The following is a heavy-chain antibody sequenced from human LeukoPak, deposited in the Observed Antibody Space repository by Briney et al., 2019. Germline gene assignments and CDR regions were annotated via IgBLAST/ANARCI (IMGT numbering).Heavy chain of an antibody. CDR1: GYTLTGLS. Sequence: GASVKVSCKVSGYTLTGLSMHWVRQAPGKGLEWMGGFDPEDGETIYAQKFQGRVTMTEDTSTDTAYMELSSLRSEDTAVYYCATDLVGVAAAPGFAYWGQGTLVTVSS. CDR2: FDPEDGET. J-gene: IGHJ4*02. D-gene: IGHD6-13*01. V-gene: IGHV1-24*01. CDR3: ATDLVGVAAAPGFAY.